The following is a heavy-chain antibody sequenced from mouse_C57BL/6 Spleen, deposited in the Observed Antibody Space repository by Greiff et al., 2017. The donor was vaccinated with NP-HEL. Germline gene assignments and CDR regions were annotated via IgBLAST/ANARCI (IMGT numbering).Heavy chain of an antibody. CDR3: ARDGYYDYDWFAY. J-gene: IGHJ3*01. CDR1: GYTFTSYW. V-gene: IGHV1-64*01. Sequence: VQLQQPGAELVKPGASVKLSCKASGYTFTSYWMHWVKQRPGQGLEWIGMIHPNSGSTNYNEKFKSKATLTVDKSSSTAYMQLSSLTSEDSAVYYCARDGYYDYDWFAYWGQGTLVTVSA. CDR2: IHPNSGST. D-gene: IGHD2-4*01.